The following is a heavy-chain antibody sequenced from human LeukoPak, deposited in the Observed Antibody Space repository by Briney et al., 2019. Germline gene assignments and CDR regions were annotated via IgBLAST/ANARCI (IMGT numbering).Heavy chain of an antibody. Sequence: HPGGSLRLSCEVSGFTFTDCWMNCVRQAPGKGPEWVARRRQDGSETTYMDSVKGRFTISIDNTKNSLSLQLNGLTDEDTAVYYCARYGTSPGLYFDLWGQGALVTVSS. CDR2: RRQDGSET. J-gene: IGHJ4*03. V-gene: IGHV3-7*01. CDR3: ARYGTSPGLYFDL. D-gene: IGHD1/OR15-1a*01. CDR1: GFTFTDCW.